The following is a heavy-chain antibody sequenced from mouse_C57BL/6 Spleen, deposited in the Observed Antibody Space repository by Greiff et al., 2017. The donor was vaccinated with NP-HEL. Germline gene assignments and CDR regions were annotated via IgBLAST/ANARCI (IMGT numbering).Heavy chain of an antibody. V-gene: IGHV1-74*01. CDR2: IHPSDSDT. D-gene: IGHD1-1*01. J-gene: IGHJ3*01. CDR1: GYTFTSYW. CDR3: AILGSSYPAWFAY. Sequence: VQLQQPGAELVKPGASVKVSCKASGYTFTSYWMHWVKQRPGQGLEWIGRIHPSDSDTNYNQKFKGKATLTVDKSSSTAYMQLSSLTSEDSAVYYCAILGSSYPAWFAYWGQGTLVTVSA.